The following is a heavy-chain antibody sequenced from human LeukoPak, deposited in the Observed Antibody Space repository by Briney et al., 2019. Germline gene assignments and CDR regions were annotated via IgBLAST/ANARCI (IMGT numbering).Heavy chain of an antibody. Sequence: SETLSLTCTVSGGSISSGGYYWSWIRQPPGKGLEWIGYIYHSGSTYYNPSLKSRVTISVDRSKNQFSLKLSSVTAADTAVYYCARDRGSDYWGQGTLVTASS. CDR3: ARDRGSDY. J-gene: IGHJ4*02. CDR1: GGSISSGGYY. V-gene: IGHV4-30-2*01. D-gene: IGHD3-16*01. CDR2: IYHSGST.